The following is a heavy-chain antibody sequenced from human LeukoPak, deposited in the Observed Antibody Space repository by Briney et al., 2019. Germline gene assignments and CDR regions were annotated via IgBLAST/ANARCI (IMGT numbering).Heavy chain of an antibody. D-gene: IGHD1-26*01. Sequence: ASVKVSCKASAYTFTDYYVHWVRQAPVQGLEWMGRINPSSGDTNYAQNFQGRVTMTTDTSTSTAYMELRSLRSDDTAVYYCARDSHIVGVIEYWGQGTLVTVSS. V-gene: IGHV1-2*06. CDR3: ARDSHIVGVIEY. CDR2: INPSSGDT. J-gene: IGHJ4*02. CDR1: AYTFTDYY.